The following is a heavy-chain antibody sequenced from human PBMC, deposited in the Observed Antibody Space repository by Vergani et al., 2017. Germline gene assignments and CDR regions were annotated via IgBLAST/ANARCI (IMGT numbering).Heavy chain of an antibody. CDR2: ITFSGDST. Sequence: EVQLVESGGGLVQPGRSLRLSCAASGFTFSSYAMTWVRQAPGKGLEWVSSITFSGDSTYYADSVKGRFTISRDNSKNTLYLQMNSLRAEDTAVYYCAKETYCSSSTCPHVWGQGTLVTVSS. D-gene: IGHD2-2*01. J-gene: IGHJ4*02. V-gene: IGHV3-23*04. CDR1: GFTFSSYA. CDR3: AKETYCSSSTCPHV.